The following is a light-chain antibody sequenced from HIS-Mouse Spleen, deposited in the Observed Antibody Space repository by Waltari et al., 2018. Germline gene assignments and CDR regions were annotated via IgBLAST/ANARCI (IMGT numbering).Light chain of an antibody. CDR3: CSYAGSSTSWV. CDR2: EGS. J-gene: IGLJ3*02. V-gene: IGLV2-23*01. CDR1: SSDGGSYNL. Sequence: QSALTQPASVSGSPGQSITIPCTGTSSDGGSYNLVSWYQQHPGKAPQLMIYEGSKRPSGVSNRFSGSKSGNTASLTISGLQAEDEADYYCCSYAGSSTSWVFGGGTKLTVL.